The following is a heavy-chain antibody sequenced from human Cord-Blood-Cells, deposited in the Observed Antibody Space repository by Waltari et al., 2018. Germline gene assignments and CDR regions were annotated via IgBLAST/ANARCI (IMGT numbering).Heavy chain of an antibody. V-gene: IGHV3-15*01. CDR3: AREPYGGNFIGAFDI. J-gene: IGHJ3*02. CDR1: GFTFSNAW. Sequence: EVQLVESGGGLVKPGGSLRLSCAASGFTFSNAWMSWVRQAPGKGLEWVGRIKSKTDGGTTDCAAPVKGRFTISRDDSKNTLYLQMNSLRAEDTAVYYCAREPYGGNFIGAFDIWGQGTMVTVSS. D-gene: IGHD2-21*02. CDR2: IKSKTDGGTT.